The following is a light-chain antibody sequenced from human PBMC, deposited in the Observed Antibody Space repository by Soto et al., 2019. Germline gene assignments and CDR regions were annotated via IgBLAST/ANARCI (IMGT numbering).Light chain of an antibody. CDR3: LQDYNYPRT. V-gene: IGKV1-6*01. CDR2: AAS. J-gene: IGKJ1*01. Sequence: IQMTQSPATLSTSVGARVTITCRASQSVSYWLAWYQVKPGKAPKLLIYAASTLQSGVPSRFSGSASGTDFTLTISSLQPEDFATYYCLQDYNYPRTFDEGPEVEMK. CDR1: QSVSYW.